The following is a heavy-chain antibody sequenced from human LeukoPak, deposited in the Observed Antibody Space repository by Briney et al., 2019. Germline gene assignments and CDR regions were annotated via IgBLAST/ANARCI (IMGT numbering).Heavy chain of an antibody. V-gene: IGHV4-30-2*01. Sequence: PSETLSLTCAVSGGSISSGGYSWSWIRQPPGKGLEWIGYIYHSGSTYYNPSLKSRVTISVDRSKNQFSLKLSSVTAADTAVYCCARVIAAAGYNWFDPWGQGTLVTVSS. CDR1: GGSISSGGYS. CDR3: ARVIAAAGYNWFDP. J-gene: IGHJ5*02. CDR2: IYHSGST. D-gene: IGHD6-13*01.